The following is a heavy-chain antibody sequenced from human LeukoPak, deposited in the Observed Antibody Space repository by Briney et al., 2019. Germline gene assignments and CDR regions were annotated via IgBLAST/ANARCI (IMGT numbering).Heavy chain of an antibody. CDR1: GYTFTSYG. J-gene: IGHJ6*02. CDR2: ISAYNGNT. CDR3: ARVCTRIAVAGTGLCYYYGMDV. D-gene: IGHD6-19*01. V-gene: IGHV1-18*01. Sequence: ASVKVSCKASGYTFTSYGISWVRQAPGQGLEWMGWISAYNGNTNYAQKLQGRVTMTTDTSTSTAYMELRSLRSDDTAVYYCARVCTRIAVAGTGLCYYYGMDVWGQGTTVTVSS.